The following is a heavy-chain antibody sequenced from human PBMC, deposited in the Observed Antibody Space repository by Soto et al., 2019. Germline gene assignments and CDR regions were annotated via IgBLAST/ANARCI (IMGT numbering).Heavy chain of an antibody. D-gene: IGHD3-16*01. V-gene: IGHV3-30*19. Sequence: QVQLVESGGGVVQPGTSLRLSCAASGFRFKSFVMHWVRQAPGKGLEWVAFTSYDGNNKDYGDSVKGRFTVSRDNSQNTLHLQMDFLRPEDTDLYYCARWGTTGGFDLWGQGTLVSVSS. J-gene: IGHJ4*02. CDR1: GFRFKSFV. CDR3: ARWGTTGGFDL. CDR2: TSYDGNNK.